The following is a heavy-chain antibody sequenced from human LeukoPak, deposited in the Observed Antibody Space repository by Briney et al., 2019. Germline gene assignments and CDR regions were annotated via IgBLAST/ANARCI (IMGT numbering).Heavy chain of an antibody. Sequence: GGSLRLSCAASGFTVSSNYMSWVRQAPGKGLEGVSVIYSGGSTYYADSVKGRFTISRDNSKNTLYLQMNSLRAEDTAVYYCAKGAYCSSTSCYKGYYYMDVWGKGTTVTVSS. J-gene: IGHJ6*03. D-gene: IGHD2-2*02. CDR1: GFTVSSNY. V-gene: IGHV3-53*01. CDR3: AKGAYCSSTSCYKGYYYMDV. CDR2: IYSGGST.